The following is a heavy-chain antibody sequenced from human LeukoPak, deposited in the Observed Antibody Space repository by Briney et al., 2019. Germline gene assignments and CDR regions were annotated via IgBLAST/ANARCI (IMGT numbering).Heavy chain of an antibody. CDR2: ISYDGSNK. J-gene: IGHJ5*02. V-gene: IGHV3-30*04. D-gene: IGHD2-2*01. Sequence: GGSLRLSCAASGFTFSSYAMHWVRQAPGKGLEWVAVISYDGSNKYYADSVKGRFTISRDNSKNTLYLQMNSLRAEDTAVYYCARDGPRCSSTSCPEAQPGWFDPWGQGTLVTVSS. CDR3: ARDGPRCSSTSCPEAQPGWFDP. CDR1: GFTFSSYA.